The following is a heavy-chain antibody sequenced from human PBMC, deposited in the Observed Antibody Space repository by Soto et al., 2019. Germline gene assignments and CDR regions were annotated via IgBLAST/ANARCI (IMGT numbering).Heavy chain of an antibody. Sequence: AXETLTLTCTVSGDSISSAAYYWSWIRQTPGKGLEWIGHIFYSGTTYYNPSLKSRLTISVDTSKNHFSLRLTSVTAADTAVYYCARDLWVEPELYYYGMDVWGQGPTVTVSS. CDR2: IFYSGTT. V-gene: IGHV4-30-4*01. CDR3: ARDLWVEPELYYYGMDV. J-gene: IGHJ6*02. CDR1: GDSISSAAYY. D-gene: IGHD1-1*01.